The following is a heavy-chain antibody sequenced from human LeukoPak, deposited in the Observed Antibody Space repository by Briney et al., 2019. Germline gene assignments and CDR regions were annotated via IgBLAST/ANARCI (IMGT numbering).Heavy chain of an antibody. CDR3: AKDWAGSDRRYYFDY. J-gene: IGHJ4*02. CDR1: GFTFSSYA. CDR2: VSGSGGST. Sequence: GGSLRLSCAASGFTFSSYAMTWVRQAPGMGLEWVSVVSGSGGSTYYADSVKGRFTISRDNSQNTLYLQMSSLRAEDTAVYYCAKDWAGSDRRYYFDYWGQGTLVTVSS. V-gene: IGHV3-23*01. D-gene: IGHD3-22*01.